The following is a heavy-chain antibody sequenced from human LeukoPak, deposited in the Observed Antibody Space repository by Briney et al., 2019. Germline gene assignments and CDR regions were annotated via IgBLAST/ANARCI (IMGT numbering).Heavy chain of an antibody. CDR3: AKHSFSTCYSSLGY. J-gene: IGHJ4*02. CDR1: GFTFSTSW. V-gene: IGHV3-74*01. CDR2: IKSDGSTT. Sequence: GGSLRLSCAASGFTFSTSWMHWVRQAPGKGLVWVSRIKSDGSTTTYADSVKGRFTISRDNSKNTLYLQMNSLRAEDTAVYYCAKHSFSTCYSSLGYWGQGTLVTVFS. D-gene: IGHD3-22*01.